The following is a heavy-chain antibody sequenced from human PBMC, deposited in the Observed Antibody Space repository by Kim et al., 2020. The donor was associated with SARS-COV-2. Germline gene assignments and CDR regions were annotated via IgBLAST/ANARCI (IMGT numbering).Heavy chain of an antibody. CDR3: AKMSSLAGVIAPGGL. J-gene: IGHJ4*02. CDR1: GFTFRTYD. D-gene: IGHD3-16*02. V-gene: IGHV3-23*01. Sequence: GGSLRLSCAASGFTFRTYDMTWVRQAPGKGLEWVSGISGSGSSTYYADSVKGRFTISRDNSKNTLYLQMNSLRAEDTAIYYCAKMSSLAGVIAPGGLWGQGTLVTVSS. CDR2: ISGSGSST.